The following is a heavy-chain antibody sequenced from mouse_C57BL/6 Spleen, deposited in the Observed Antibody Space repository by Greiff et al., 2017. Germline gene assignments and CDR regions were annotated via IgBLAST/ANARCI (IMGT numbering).Heavy chain of an antibody. CDR2: INYDGSST. CDR3: ARLNYDYAMDC. V-gene: IGHV5-16*01. Sequence: EVQLVESEGGLVQPGSSMKLSCTASGFTFSDYYMAWVRQVPEKGLEWVANINYDGSSTYYLDSLKSRFIISRDNAKNILYLQMSSLKSEDTATYYCARLNYDYAMDCWGQGTSVTASS. J-gene: IGHJ4*01. D-gene: IGHD2-1*01. CDR1: GFTFSDYY.